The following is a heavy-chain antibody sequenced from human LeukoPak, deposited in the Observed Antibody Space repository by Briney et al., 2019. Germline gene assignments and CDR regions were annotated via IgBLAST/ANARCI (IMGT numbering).Heavy chain of an antibody. CDR3: ARGDFWSGSYFDY. CDR1: GFTFSDYY. Sequence: SGGSLRLSCAASGFTFSDYYMSWIRQAPGKGLEWVPYISSSGSTIYYADSVKGRFTISRDNAKNSLYLQINSLRAEDTAVYYCARGDFWSGSYFDYWGQGTLVTVSS. D-gene: IGHD3-3*01. V-gene: IGHV3-11*04. CDR2: ISSSGSTI. J-gene: IGHJ4*02.